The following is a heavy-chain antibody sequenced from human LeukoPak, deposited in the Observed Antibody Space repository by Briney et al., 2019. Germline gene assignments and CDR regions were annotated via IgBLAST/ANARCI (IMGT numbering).Heavy chain of an antibody. Sequence: ASVKVSCKASGYTFTSYYMHWVRQAPGQGLEWMGIINPSGGSTSYAQKFQGRVTMTRDTSTSTVYMELSSLRSEDTAVYYCARDRFSFRGSGGRWHPYNWFDPWGQGTLVTVSS. CDR3: ARDRFSFRGSGGRWHPYNWFDP. CDR1: GYTFTSYY. J-gene: IGHJ5*02. CDR2: INPSGGST. D-gene: IGHD2-15*01. V-gene: IGHV1-46*01.